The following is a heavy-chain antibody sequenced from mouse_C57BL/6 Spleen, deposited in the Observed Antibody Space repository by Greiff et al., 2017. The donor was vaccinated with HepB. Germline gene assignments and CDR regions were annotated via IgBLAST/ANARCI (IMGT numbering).Heavy chain of an antibody. V-gene: IGHV1-50*01. Sequence: QVQLQQPGAELVKPGASVKLSCKASGYTFTSYWMQWVKQRPGQGLEWIGEIDPSDSYTNYNQKFKGKATLTVDTSSSTAYMQPSSLTSEDSAVYYCARHLYYFDYWGQGTTLTVSS. CDR2: IDPSDSYT. CDR1: GYTFTSYW. CDR3: ARHLYYFDY. J-gene: IGHJ2*01.